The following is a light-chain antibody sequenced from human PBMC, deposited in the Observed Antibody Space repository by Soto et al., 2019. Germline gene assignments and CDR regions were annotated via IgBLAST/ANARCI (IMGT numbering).Light chain of an antibody. CDR2: EAS. CDR1: QSVSTY. J-gene: IGKJ3*01. CDR3: QQRRNWRRT. V-gene: IGKV3D-11*02. Sequence: EILLTQSPSTRCLSGGERSTIXXRASQSVSTYLAWYQQKPGQAPRXLIYEASNWASGVPSRFSGSGAGTDFTLTISSLEPEDFAVYYCQQRRNWRRTFGHGTKVDIK.